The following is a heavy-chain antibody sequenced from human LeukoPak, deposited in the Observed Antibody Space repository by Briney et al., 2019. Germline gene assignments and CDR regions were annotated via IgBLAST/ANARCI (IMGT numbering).Heavy chain of an antibody. J-gene: IGHJ4*02. CDR3: ARDRAAAGKPDY. D-gene: IGHD6-13*01. CDR1: GFTFSSYS. V-gene: IGHV3-21*01. Sequence: PGGSLRLSCAASGFTFSSYSMTWVRQAPGKGLEWVSSISSSSYIYYADSVKGRFTISRDNAKNSLHLQMNSLRAEDTAVYYCARDRAAAGKPDYWGQGTLVTVSS. CDR2: ISSSSYI.